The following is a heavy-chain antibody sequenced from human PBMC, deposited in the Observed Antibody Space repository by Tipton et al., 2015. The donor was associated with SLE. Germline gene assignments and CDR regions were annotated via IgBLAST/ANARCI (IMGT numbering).Heavy chain of an antibody. V-gene: IGHV3-30*02. J-gene: IGHJ5*02. CDR1: GFSFRSYA. Sequence: SLRLSCAASGFSFRSYAMQWVRQAPGKGLEWVSFTRFDGTIKDYADFAKGRFIISRDNSKNMLYLQMNSLRVEDTAVYFCVRDFQDGWFDPWGQGTLVIVSP. CDR2: TRFDGTIK. CDR3: VRDFQDGWFDP.